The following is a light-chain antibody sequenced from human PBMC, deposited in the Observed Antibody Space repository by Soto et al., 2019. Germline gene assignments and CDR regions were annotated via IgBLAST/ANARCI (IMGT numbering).Light chain of an antibody. V-gene: IGKV1-5*03. CDR2: KAS. CDR1: QSISSW. J-gene: IGKJ1*01. CDR3: QQYNSYPWT. Sequence: DIQMTQSPSTLSASVGDRVTITWRASQSISSWLAWYQQKPGKAPKLLIYKASSLEGGVPSRFSGSGSGTEFTLTISSLQPDDFATYYCQQYNSYPWTFGQGTKVDIK.